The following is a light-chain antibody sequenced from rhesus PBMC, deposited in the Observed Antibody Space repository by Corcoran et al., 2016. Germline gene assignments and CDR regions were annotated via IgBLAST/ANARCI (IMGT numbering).Light chain of an antibody. CDR1: QDISNN. V-gene: IGKV1S15*01. CDR2: YAS. CDR3: QQGYGAPFT. Sequence: DIQMTQSPSSLSASVGDSVTITCRANQDISNNLAWYQQKPGKVPNLLIYYASTLQTGVPSRFIGSGSGTDFTLTISSLQPQVFATFYCQQGYGAPFTFGPGTKLDIK. J-gene: IGKJ3*01.